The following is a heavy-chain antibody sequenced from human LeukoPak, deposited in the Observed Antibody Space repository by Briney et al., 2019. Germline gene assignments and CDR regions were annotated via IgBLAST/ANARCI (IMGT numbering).Heavy chain of an antibody. V-gene: IGHV3-53*05. Sequence: GGSLRLSCAASGFTVSSNYMSWVRQAPGKGLEWVSVIYSGGSTYYADSVKGRFTISRDNSKNTLYLQMNSLRAEDTAVYYCASEQYGQWLPNFDYWGQGTLVTVSS. CDR3: ASEQYGQWLPNFDY. J-gene: IGHJ4*02. D-gene: IGHD6-19*01. CDR1: GFTVSSNY. CDR2: IYSGGST.